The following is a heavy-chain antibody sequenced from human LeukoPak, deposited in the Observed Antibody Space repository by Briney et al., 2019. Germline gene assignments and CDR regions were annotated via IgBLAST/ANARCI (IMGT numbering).Heavy chain of an antibody. J-gene: IGHJ6*03. D-gene: IGHD1-26*01. CDR1: GYTFTSYD. V-gene: IGHV1-8*01. Sequence: ASVKVSCKASGYTFTSYDINWVRQATGQGLEWMGWMNPNSGNTGYAQKFQGRVTMTRNTSISTAYMELNSLRSEDTAVYYCARRVGATNYYYYMDVWGKGTTVTVSS. CDR2: MNPNSGNT. CDR3: ARRVGATNYYYYMDV.